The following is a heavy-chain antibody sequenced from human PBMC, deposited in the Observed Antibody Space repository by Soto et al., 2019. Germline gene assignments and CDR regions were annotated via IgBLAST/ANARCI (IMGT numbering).Heavy chain of an antibody. V-gene: IGHV3-30*18. J-gene: IGHJ6*02. CDR3: AKEGIVGATYAYYYYGMDV. Sequence: GGSLRLSCAASGFTFSSYGMHWVRQAPGKGLEWVAVISYDGSNKYYADSVKGRFTISRDNSKNTLYLQMNSLRAEDTAVYYCAKEGIVGATYAYYYYGMDVWGQGTTVTVS. D-gene: IGHD1-26*01. CDR1: GFTFSSYG. CDR2: ISYDGSNK.